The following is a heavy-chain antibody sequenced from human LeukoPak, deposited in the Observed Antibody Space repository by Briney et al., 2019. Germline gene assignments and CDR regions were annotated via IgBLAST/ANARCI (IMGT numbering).Heavy chain of an antibody. CDR3: ANKPSGVRKMFNY. J-gene: IGHJ4*02. CDR1: GFTFSSYS. V-gene: IGHV3-21*01. Sequence: GGSLRLSCAASGFTFSSYSMNWVRQAPGKGLEWVSSISSSSSYIYYADSVKGRFTISRDNAKNSLYLQMNSLRAEDTAVYYCANKPSGVRKMFNYWGQGTLVTVSS. CDR2: ISSSSSYI. D-gene: IGHD3-16*01.